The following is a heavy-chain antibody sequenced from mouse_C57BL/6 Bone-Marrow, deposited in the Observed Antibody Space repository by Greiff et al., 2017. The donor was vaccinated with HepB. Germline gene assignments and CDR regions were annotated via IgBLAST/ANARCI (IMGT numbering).Heavy chain of an antibody. CDR2: IYPGDGDT. CDR1: GYAFSSYW. CDR3: ARDPPDYYGSPLHWFAY. Sequence: VQLQQSGAELVKPGASVKISCKASGYAFSSYWMNWVKQRPGKGLEWIGQIYPGDGDTNYNGKFKGKATLTADKSSSTAYMQLSSLTSEDSAVYFCARDPPDYYGSPLHWFAYWGQGTLVTVSA. V-gene: IGHV1-80*01. J-gene: IGHJ3*01. D-gene: IGHD1-1*01.